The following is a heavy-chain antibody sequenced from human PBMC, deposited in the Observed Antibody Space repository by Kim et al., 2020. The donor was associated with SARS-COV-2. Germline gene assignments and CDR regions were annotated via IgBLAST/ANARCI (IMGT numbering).Heavy chain of an antibody. CDR3: ATASNYDILTGYSHPPDY. D-gene: IGHD3-9*01. CDR1: GYTLTELS. Sequence: ASVKVSCKVSGYTLTELSMHWVRQAPGKGLEWMGVFDPEDGETIYAQKFQGRVTMTEDTSTDTAYMELSSLSSEDTAVYYCATASNYDILTGYSHPPDYWGQGTLVTVSS. V-gene: IGHV1-24*01. CDR2: FDPEDGET. J-gene: IGHJ4*02.